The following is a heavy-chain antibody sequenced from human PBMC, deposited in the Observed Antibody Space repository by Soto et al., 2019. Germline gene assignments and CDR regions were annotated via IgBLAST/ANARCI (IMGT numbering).Heavy chain of an antibody. CDR3: AKKNCGGSGCPEAAFDM. CDR2: IGTGGTT. CDR1: GFTFSSYA. D-gene: IGHD2-21*01. Sequence: PGGSLRLSCAASGFTFSSYAMSWVRQAPGKGLEWVSGIGTGGTTYYADSVKGRFTISRDNSKNTLYLQMNSLRAEDASLYYCAKKNCGGSGCPEAAFDMWGQGTMVTVSS. V-gene: IGHV3-23*01. J-gene: IGHJ3*02.